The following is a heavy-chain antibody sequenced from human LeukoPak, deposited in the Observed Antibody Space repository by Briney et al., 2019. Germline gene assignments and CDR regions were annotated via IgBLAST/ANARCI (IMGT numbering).Heavy chain of an antibody. J-gene: IGHJ3*02. CDR3: ARGPYSYDSSGAFDI. V-gene: IGHV4-4*07. CDR1: GGSISNYY. CDR2: IYTSGST. D-gene: IGHD3-22*01. Sequence: PSETLSLTCIVSGGSISNYYWSWIRQPAGKGLEWIGRIYTSGSTNYNPSLKSRVTMSADTSKNQFSLKLSSVTAADTAVYFCARGPYSYDSSGAFDIWGQGTMVTVSS.